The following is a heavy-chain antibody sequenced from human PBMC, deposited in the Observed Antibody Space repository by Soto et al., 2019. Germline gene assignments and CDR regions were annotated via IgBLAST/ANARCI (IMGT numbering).Heavy chain of an antibody. D-gene: IGHD6-19*01. Sequence: QITLKESGPTLVKPTQTLTLTCTFSGFSLSTSGVGVGWIRQPPGKSLEWLALIYWDDDKRYSPSLKSRLTITKDTSKNQVVLTMTNMEPVDTDTYYCANEGIAVAGMYFDYWGQGTLVTVSS. CDR1: GFSLSTSGVG. V-gene: IGHV2-5*02. J-gene: IGHJ4*02. CDR2: IYWDDDK. CDR3: ANEGIAVAGMYFDY.